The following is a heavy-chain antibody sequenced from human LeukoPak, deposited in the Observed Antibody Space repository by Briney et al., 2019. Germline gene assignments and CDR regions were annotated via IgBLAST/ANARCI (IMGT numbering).Heavy chain of an antibody. J-gene: IGHJ3*02. V-gene: IGHV4-4*07. CDR2: IYTSGST. CDR3: ARDSPITMIVVVTEEVAFDI. CDR1: GGSISSYY. Sequence: SETLSLTCTVSGGSISSYYWSWIRQPAGKGLEWIGRIYTSGSTNYNPSLKSRVTMSVDTSKNQFSLKLSSVTDADTDVYYCARDSPITMIVVVTEEVAFDIWGQGTMVTVSS. D-gene: IGHD3-22*01.